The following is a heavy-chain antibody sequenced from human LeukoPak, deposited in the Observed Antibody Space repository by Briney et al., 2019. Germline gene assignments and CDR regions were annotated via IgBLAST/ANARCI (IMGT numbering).Heavy chain of an antibody. J-gene: IGHJ4*02. V-gene: IGHV3-23*01. D-gene: IGHD3-22*01. CDR1: GFTFSSYA. CDR3: AKDRHYYDNIGPRGDY. Sequence: PGGSLRLSCAASGFTFSSYAMSWVRQAPGKGLEWVSAITNSGGSAYYTDSVKGRFTISRDNSKNTLYLQMNSLRAEDTAVYYCAKDRHYYDNIGPRGDYWGQGTLVTVSS. CDR2: ITNSGGSA.